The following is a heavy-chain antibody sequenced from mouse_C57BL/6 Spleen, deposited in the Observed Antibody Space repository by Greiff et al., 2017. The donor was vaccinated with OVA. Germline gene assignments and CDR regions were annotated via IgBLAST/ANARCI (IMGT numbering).Heavy chain of an antibody. CDR1: GFSLTSYA. D-gene: IGHD3-2*02. Sequence: VKLVESGPGLVAPSQSLSITCTVSGFSLTSYAISWVRQPPGKGLEWLGVIWTGGGTNYNSALKSRLSISKDNSKSQVFLKMNSLQTDDTARYYCARNQDSSGYDAMDYWGQGTSVTVSS. J-gene: IGHJ4*01. CDR2: IWTGGGT. CDR3: ARNQDSSGYDAMDY. V-gene: IGHV2-9-1*01.